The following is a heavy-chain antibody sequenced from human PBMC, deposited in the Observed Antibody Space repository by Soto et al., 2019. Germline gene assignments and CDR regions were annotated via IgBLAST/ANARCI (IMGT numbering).Heavy chain of an antibody. Sequence: ASVKVSCKASGYTFTSYYMHWVRQAPGQGLEWMGIINPSGGSTSYAQKFQGRVTMTRDTSTSTVYMELSSLRSEDTAVYYCARSNTPDSSGYYYYYYGMDVWGQGTTVTVSS. J-gene: IGHJ6*02. D-gene: IGHD3-22*01. CDR3: ARSNTPDSSGYYYYYYGMDV. CDR1: GYTFTSYY. V-gene: IGHV1-46*01. CDR2: INPSGGST.